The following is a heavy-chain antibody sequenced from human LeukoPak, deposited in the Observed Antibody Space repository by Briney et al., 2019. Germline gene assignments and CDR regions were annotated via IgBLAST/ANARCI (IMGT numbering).Heavy chain of an antibody. D-gene: IGHD3-10*01. V-gene: IGHV1-69*05. Sequence: VASVKVSCKASGGTFSSYAISWVRQAPGQGLEWMGGIIPIFGTANYAQKLQGRVTMTTDTSTSTAYMELRSLRSDDTAVYYCARDVSRRMVRGVITYWGQGTLVTVSS. CDR3: ARDVSRRMVRGVITY. CDR1: GGTFSSYA. J-gene: IGHJ4*02. CDR2: IIPIFGTA.